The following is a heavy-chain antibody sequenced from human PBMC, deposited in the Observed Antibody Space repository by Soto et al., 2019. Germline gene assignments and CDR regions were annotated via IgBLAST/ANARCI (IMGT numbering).Heavy chain of an antibody. CDR1: GFTFSAYS. V-gene: IGHV3-21*01. D-gene: IGHD6-19*01. CDR3: AGVPQWLGGDDTFDL. CDR2: INSGSSYI. J-gene: IGHJ3*01. Sequence: EVQLVESGGGLVKPGESLRLSCAASGFTFSAYSMNWVRQAPGKGLEWVSSINSGSSYIYYVDSVKGRFTISRDNTQGSLYLRMNSLTGEDAAVYYCAGVPQWLGGDDTFDLWGQGAMVIVSS.